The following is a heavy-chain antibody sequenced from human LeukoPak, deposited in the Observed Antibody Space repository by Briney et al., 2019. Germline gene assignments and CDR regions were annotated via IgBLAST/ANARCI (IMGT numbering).Heavy chain of an antibody. V-gene: IGHV1-46*01. J-gene: IGHJ4*02. CDR1: GYTFTSYQ. CDR3: ARLNGGKRSIAAAGPFDY. Sequence: ASVKVSCKASGYTFTSYQIHWVRHAPGQGLEWMGVINPSGGSTSYAQNFQGRVTMTRDTSTSTVYMELSSLRSEDTAVYYCARLNGGKRSIAAAGPFDYWGQGTLVTVSS. D-gene: IGHD6-13*01. CDR2: INPSGGST.